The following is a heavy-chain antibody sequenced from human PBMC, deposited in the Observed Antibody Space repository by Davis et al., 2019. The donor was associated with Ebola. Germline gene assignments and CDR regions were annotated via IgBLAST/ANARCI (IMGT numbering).Heavy chain of an antibody. Sequence: SVKVPCKASGGTFSSYAISWARQAPGQGLEWMGGIIPILGIANYAQKFQGRVTITADESTSTAYMELSSLRSEDTAVYYCASGLVRGESYWYFDLWGRGTLVTVSS. V-gene: IGHV1-69*10. CDR1: GGTFSSYA. J-gene: IGHJ2*01. D-gene: IGHD6-6*01. CDR2: IIPILGIA. CDR3: ASGLVRGESYWYFDL.